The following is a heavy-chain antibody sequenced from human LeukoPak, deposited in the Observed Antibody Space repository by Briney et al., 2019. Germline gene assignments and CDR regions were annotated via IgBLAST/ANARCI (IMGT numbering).Heavy chain of an antibody. CDR1: GYTFTSYA. V-gene: IGHV1-3*01. CDR2: INAGNGNT. CDR3: ASSLTYYYDSSGYYPFDY. J-gene: IGHJ4*02. D-gene: IGHD3-22*01. Sequence: GASVKVSCKASGYTFTSYAMRWVRQAPGQRLEWMGWINAGNGNTKYSQKFQGRVTITRDTSASTAYMELSSLRSEDTAVYYCASSLTYYYDSSGYYPFDYWGQGTLVTVSS.